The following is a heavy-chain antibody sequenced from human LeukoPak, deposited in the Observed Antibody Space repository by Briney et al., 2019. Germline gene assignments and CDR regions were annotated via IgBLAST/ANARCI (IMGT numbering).Heavy chain of an antibody. V-gene: IGHV3-23*01. Sequence: GGSLRLSCAASGSTFSRYAMSWVRQAPGKGLEWLSAISESDGSTYYADSVKGRFTISRDNAKNSLYLQMNSLRDEDTAVYYCARADRGFDPWGQGTLVTVSS. CDR3: ARADRGFDP. CDR1: GSTFSRYA. D-gene: IGHD3-10*01. CDR2: ISESDGST. J-gene: IGHJ5*02.